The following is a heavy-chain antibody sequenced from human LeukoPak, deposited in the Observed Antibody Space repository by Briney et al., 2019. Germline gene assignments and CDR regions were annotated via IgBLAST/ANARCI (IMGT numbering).Heavy chain of an antibody. Sequence: PGGSLRLSCAASGFSFSSYAMSWVRQAPGKGLEWVSGISDSDNSIYYADSVKGRFTISRDNSRNTLYLQMNSLRAEDTAVYYCARDPARYSSSNWFDLWGQGTLVTVSS. CDR2: ISDSDNSI. V-gene: IGHV3-23*01. CDR1: GFSFSSYA. CDR3: ARDPARYSSSNWFDL. J-gene: IGHJ5*02. D-gene: IGHD6-6*01.